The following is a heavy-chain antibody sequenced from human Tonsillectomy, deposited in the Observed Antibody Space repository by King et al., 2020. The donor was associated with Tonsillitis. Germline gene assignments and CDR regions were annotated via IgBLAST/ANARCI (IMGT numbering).Heavy chain of an antibody. CDR1: GGSFSGYY. CDR3: PLGFGVRGVTIEI. CDR2: INQGGLN. D-gene: IGHD3-10*01. J-gene: IGHJ3*02. Sequence: VQLQQWGAGLLKPSETLSLSCAVYGGSFSGYYWSWIRQPPGKGLEWIGEINQGGLNNYNPSLKSRVSISVDTSKNQFSLKLSSVTAADTAVYYCPLGFGVRGVTIEIWGQGTMVTVSS. V-gene: IGHV4-34*01.